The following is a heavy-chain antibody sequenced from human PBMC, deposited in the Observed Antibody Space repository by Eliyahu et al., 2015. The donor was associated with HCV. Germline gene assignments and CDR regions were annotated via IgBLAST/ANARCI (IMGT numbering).Heavy chain of an antibody. V-gene: IGHV3-30*03. D-gene: IGHD4-23*01. Sequence: QVQLVGLGEAWSSLGGPXXSPVRPLDSXSSTXGXPWVRQAPGKGLGWVTVISYDGHNKYYSDSVKGRFTISRDDSKNTLYLQMSSLRLDDTGVYYCARDDYGGNSLVDSWGQGTLVTVSS. CDR2: ISYDGHNK. CDR3: ARDDYGGNSLVDS. J-gene: IGHJ4*02. CDR1: DSXSSTXG.